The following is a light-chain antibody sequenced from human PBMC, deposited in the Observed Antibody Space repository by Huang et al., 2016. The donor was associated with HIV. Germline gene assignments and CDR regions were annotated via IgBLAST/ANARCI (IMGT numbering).Light chain of an antibody. V-gene: IGKV3-11*01. CDR3: QQRSNWPLT. J-gene: IGKJ4*01. CDR1: QSVNTY. Sequence: EIVLTQSPATLSLSPGERATLSCGASQSVNTYLAWYQQKPGQAPRHLIYDASNRATGIPARFSGSGSGTDFTLTISSLEPEDFAVYYCQQRSNWPLTFGGGTKVEIK. CDR2: DAS.